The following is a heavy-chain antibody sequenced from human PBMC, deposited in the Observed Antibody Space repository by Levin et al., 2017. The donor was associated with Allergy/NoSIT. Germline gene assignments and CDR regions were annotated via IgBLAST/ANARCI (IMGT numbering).Heavy chain of an antibody. Sequence: SPTLSLPCAISGDSVSSNSAAWNWIRQSPSRGLEWLGRTYYRSKWYNDYAVSVKSRITINPDTSKNQFSLQLNSVTPEDTAVYYCARELLRNHDYPFDYWGQGTLVTVSS. CDR3: ARELLRNHDYPFDY. J-gene: IGHJ4*02. CDR1: GDSVSSNSAA. D-gene: IGHD4-11*01. V-gene: IGHV6-1*01. CDR2: TYYRSKWYN.